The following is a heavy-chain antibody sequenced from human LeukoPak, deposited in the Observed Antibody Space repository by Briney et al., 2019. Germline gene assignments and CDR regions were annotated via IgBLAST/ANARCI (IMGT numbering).Heavy chain of an antibody. Sequence: SETLSLTCTVSGGSISSYYRSWVRQPPGKGLEWIGYINYSGSTNYNASLKSRLTISVDTSKNQFSLQLSSVTAADTAVYYCARGKEVAGNRFDPWGQGTLVTVSS. J-gene: IGHJ5*02. CDR1: GGSISSYY. CDR2: INYSGST. V-gene: IGHV4-59*01. D-gene: IGHD6-19*01. CDR3: ARGKEVAGNRFDP.